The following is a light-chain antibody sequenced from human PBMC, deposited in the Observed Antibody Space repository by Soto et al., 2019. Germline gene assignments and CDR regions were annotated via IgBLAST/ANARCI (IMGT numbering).Light chain of an antibody. CDR2: GAS. J-gene: IGKJ4*01. CDR3: QEGSTLLT. Sequence: DIQMTQSPSSLSTSVGDRVTITCRTSQSVSTYLNWYQQRPGKAPKLLIYGASSLQSVVPSRFSGSGSGTHFTLTISSLQPEDFATYYCQEGSTLLTFGGGTKVEIK. V-gene: IGKV1-39*01. CDR1: QSVSTY.